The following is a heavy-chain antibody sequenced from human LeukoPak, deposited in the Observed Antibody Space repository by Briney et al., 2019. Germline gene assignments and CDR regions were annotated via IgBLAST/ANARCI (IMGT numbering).Heavy chain of an antibody. CDR2: ISGSGGST. V-gene: IGHV3-23*01. D-gene: IGHD6-13*01. CDR1: GFTFSSYA. CDR3: AKVQQQPRTYYYYYGMDV. J-gene: IGHJ6*02. Sequence: GGSLRLSCAASGFTFSSYAMHWVRQAPGKGLEWVSAISGSGGSTYYADSVKGRFTISRDNSKNTLYLQMNSLRAEDTAVYYCAKVQQQPRTYYYYYGMDVWGQGTTVTVSS.